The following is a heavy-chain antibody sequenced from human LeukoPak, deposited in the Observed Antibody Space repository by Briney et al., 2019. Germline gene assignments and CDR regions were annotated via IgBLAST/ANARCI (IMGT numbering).Heavy chain of an antibody. CDR2: ISYDGSNK. D-gene: IGHD3-9*01. Sequence: GGSLRLSCAASGFSFSSYGMHWVRQAPGKGLEWVAVISYDGSNKYYADSVKGRFTISRDNSKNTLYLQMNSLRDEDTAVYYCARPPFTGYDILTGYYPDYWGQGTLVTVSS. V-gene: IGHV3-30*03. CDR1: GFSFSSYG. J-gene: IGHJ4*02. CDR3: ARPPFTGYDILTGYYPDY.